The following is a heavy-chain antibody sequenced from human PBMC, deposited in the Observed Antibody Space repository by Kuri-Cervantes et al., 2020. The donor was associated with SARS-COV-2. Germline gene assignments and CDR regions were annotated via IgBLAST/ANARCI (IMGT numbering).Heavy chain of an antibody. CDR1: GFTFRDYY. J-gene: IGHJ4*02. CDR3: SRDQVSAAGTANY. D-gene: IGHD6-13*01. V-gene: IGHV3-11*01. Sequence: GGSLRLSCVASGFTFRDYYMSWIRQAPGKGLEWISYISSSDSTTYYADSVKGRFTISRDNAKRTLFLQVNSLRVDDTAVHYCSRDQVSAAGTANYWGQGALVTVSS. CDR2: ISSSDSTT.